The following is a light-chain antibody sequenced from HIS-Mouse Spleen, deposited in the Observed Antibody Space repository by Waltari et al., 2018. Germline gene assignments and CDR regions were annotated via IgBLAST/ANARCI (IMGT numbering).Light chain of an antibody. CDR3: QQRSNWPPLT. CDR2: EAS. CDR1: QSVSSY. Sequence: EIVLTQSPATLSLSPGARATLSCRASQSVSSYLAWYQQKPGQAPRLLIYEASNRATGIPARFSGSGSGTDFTLTISSLEPEDFAVYYCQQRSNWPPLTFGGGTKVEIK. J-gene: IGKJ4*01. V-gene: IGKV3-11*01.